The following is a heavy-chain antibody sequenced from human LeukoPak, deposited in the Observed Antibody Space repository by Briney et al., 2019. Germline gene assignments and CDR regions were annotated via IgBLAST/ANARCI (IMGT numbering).Heavy chain of an antibody. V-gene: IGHV3-11*01. CDR1: GFTFSDYY. CDR3: ARDRGGRALDI. Sequence: GGSLRFSCAASGFTFSDYYMTWIRQAPGKGLEWVSYITSSGSSIYYADSVKGRFTISRDNAKNSLYLQMNSLRAEDTAVYYCARDRGGRALDIWGQGTMVTVSS. CDR2: ITSSGSSI. D-gene: IGHD3-16*01. J-gene: IGHJ3*02.